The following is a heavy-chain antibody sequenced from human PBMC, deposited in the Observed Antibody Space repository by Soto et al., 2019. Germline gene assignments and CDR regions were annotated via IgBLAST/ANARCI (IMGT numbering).Heavy chain of an antibody. CDR2: VDSNGGYT. CDR3: AKRQRGVGFGVDF. V-gene: IGHV3-23*05. CDR1: GLTFTTYG. D-gene: IGHD3-10*01. J-gene: IGHJ4*02. Sequence: DVQLLESGGGLVQPGGSLRLSCAASGLTFTTYGMIWVRQAPGKGLEWVSGVDSNGGYTYYADSVKGRFTISRDNSQNTLYLQLNSLRVEDTALYYCAKRQRGVGFGVDFWGRGTLVTVSS.